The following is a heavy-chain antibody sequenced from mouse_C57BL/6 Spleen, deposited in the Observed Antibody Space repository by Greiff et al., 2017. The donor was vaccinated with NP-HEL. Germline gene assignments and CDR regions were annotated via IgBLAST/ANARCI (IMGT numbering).Heavy chain of an antibody. CDR3: TTPITTTVVATYYYAMDY. D-gene: IGHD1-1*01. CDR2: IDPEDGDT. CDR1: GFNIKDYY. J-gene: IGHJ4*01. V-gene: IGHV14-1*01. Sequence: EVQLQESGAELVRPGASVKLSCTASGFNIKDYYMHWVKQRPEQGLEWIGRIDPEDGDTEYAPKFQGKATMTADTSSNTAYLQLSSLTSEDTAVYYCTTPITTTVVATYYYAMDYWGQGTSVTVSS.